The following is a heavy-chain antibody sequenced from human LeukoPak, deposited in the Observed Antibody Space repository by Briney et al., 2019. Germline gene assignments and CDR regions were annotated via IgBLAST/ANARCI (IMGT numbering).Heavy chain of an antibody. CDR3: ARTPPERSTSWGSFDY. J-gene: IGHJ4*02. CDR1: GGSISISSHY. Sequence: KTSETLSLTCTVSGGSISISSHYWVWIRQPPGKGLEWIGSIYYSGSTYYNPSLKSRVTISVDMSRNQFSLKLTSVTAADTAVYYCARTPPERSTSWGSFDYWGQGTLVTVSS. D-gene: IGHD2-2*01. V-gene: IGHV4-39*01. CDR2: IYYSGST.